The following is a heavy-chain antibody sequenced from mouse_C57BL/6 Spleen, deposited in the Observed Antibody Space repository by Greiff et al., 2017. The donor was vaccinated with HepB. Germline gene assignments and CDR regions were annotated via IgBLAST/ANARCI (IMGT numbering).Heavy chain of an antibody. D-gene: IGHD1-1*01. CDR3: ARSGYGSSYAMDY. J-gene: IGHJ4*01. Sequence: QVQLQQPGAELVMPGASVKLSCKASGYTFTSYWMHWVKQRPGQGLEWIGEIDPSDSYTNYNQKFKGKSTLTVDKSSSTAYMQLSSLTSEDSAVYYCARSGYGSSYAMDYWGQGTSVTVSS. CDR2: IDPSDSYT. V-gene: IGHV1-69*01. CDR1: GYTFTSYW.